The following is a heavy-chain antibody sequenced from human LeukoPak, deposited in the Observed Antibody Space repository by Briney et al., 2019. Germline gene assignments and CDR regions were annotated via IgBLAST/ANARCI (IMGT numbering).Heavy chain of an antibody. CDR1: GDSVSSNIAA. CDR2: TYYRSKWYN. J-gene: IGHJ4*02. V-gene: IGHV6-1*01. CDR3: ARDRSGSYRD. Sequence: SQSLSLTCAISGDSVSSNIAAWNWIRQSPSIGLEWRGRTYYRSKWYNDYSVSVKSRITITPDTSKNQFSLQLNSVTPEDTAVYYCARDRSGSYRDWGQGTLVTVSS. D-gene: IGHD1-26*01.